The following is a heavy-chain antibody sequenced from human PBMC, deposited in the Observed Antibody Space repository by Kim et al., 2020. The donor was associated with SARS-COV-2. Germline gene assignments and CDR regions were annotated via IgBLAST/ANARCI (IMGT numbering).Heavy chain of an antibody. D-gene: IGHD6-19*01. Sequence: SETLSLTCAVYGGSFSGYYWSWIRQPPGKGLEWIGEINHSGSTNYNPSLKSRVTISVDTSKNQFSLKLSSVTAADTAVYYCARVVRGAGAGTGPYYFDYWGQGTLVTVSS. J-gene: IGHJ4*02. CDR1: GGSFSGYY. CDR3: ARVVRGAGAGTGPYYFDY. CDR2: INHSGST. V-gene: IGHV4-34*01.